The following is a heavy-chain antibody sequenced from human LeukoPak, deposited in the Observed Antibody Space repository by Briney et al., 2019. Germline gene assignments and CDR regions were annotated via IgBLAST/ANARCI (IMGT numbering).Heavy chain of an antibody. D-gene: IGHD3-10*01. CDR1: GFTFSSYS. Sequence: KTGGSLRLSCAASGFTFSSYSMNWARQAPGKGLEWVSSISSSSSYIYYADSVKGRFTISRDNAKNSLHLQMNSLRAEDTAVYYCARDAGSPGYWGQGTLITVSS. CDR2: ISSSSSYI. V-gene: IGHV3-21*01. CDR3: ARDAGSPGY. J-gene: IGHJ4*02.